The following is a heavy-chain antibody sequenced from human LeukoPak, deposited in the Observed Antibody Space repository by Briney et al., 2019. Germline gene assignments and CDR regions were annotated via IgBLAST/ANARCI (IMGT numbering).Heavy chain of an antibody. Sequence: VQPSETLSLTCTVSGGSISSSSYYWGWIRQPPGKGLEWIGSIYYSRSTYYNPSLQSRVTISVDTSKNQFSLKLSSVTAADTAVYYCARVPTVTFFDYWGQGTLVTVSS. D-gene: IGHD4-17*01. CDR1: GGSISSSSYY. J-gene: IGHJ4*02. CDR3: ARVPTVTFFDY. CDR2: IYYSRST. V-gene: IGHV4-39*01.